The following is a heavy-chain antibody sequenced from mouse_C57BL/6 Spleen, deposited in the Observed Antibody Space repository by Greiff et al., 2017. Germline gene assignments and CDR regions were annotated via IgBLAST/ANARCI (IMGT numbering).Heavy chain of an antibody. D-gene: IGHD1-1*01. CDR2: INPNYGTT. V-gene: IGHV1-39*01. J-gene: IGHJ4*01. Sequence: EVKLVEPGPALVKPGASVTISCKASGYSFTDYNMNWVQQSTGTSLEWIGVINPNYGTTSYNQQFKGKATLTVDQSSSPAYMQLNILTSEDSAVYDCARGGTSSYKGMDYWGQGTSGTGSS. CDR1: GYSFTDYN. CDR3: ARGGTSSYKGMDY.